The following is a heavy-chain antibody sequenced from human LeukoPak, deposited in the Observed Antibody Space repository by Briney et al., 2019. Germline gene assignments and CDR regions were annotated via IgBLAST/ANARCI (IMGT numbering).Heavy chain of an antibody. J-gene: IGHJ4*02. CDR1: GYSISSGYY. CDR3: ARSLAFGVVIIPYFDY. V-gene: IGHV4-38-2*01. Sequence: SETLSLTCAVSGYSISSGYYWGWIRQPPGKGLEWIGEINHSGSTNYNPSLKSRVTISVDTSKNQFSLKLSSVTAADTAVYYCARSLAFGVVIIPYFDYWGQGTLVTVSS. CDR2: INHSGST. D-gene: IGHD3-3*01.